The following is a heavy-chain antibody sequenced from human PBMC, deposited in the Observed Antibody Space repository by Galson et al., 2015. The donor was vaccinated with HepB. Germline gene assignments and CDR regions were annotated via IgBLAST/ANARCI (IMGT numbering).Heavy chain of an antibody. V-gene: IGHV3-7*04. J-gene: IGHJ5*02. Sequence: SLRLSCAASGFTFSNYWMSWVRQAPGKGLEWVANIKRDGREKHYVGSVKGRFTISRDNAKNTLDLQMNSLRAEDTAMYYCTKDSRTWYYDFWNDERMNENWFDPWGQGTLVTVSS. D-gene: IGHD3-3*01. CDR2: IKRDGREK. CDR3: TKDSRTWYYDFWNDERMNENWFDP. CDR1: GFTFSNYW.